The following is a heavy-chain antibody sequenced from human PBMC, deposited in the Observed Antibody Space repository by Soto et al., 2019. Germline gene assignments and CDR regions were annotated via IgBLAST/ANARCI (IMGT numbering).Heavy chain of an antibody. Sequence: GGSLRLSCAASGFTFSSYGMHWVRQAPGKGLEWVAVISYDGSNKYYADSVKGRFTISRDNSKNTLYLQMNSLRAEDTAVYYCAKDRSGGSCYDYWGQGTLVTAPQ. D-gene: IGHD2-15*01. J-gene: IGHJ4*02. V-gene: IGHV3-30*18. CDR2: ISYDGSNK. CDR1: GFTFSSYG. CDR3: AKDRSGGSCYDY.